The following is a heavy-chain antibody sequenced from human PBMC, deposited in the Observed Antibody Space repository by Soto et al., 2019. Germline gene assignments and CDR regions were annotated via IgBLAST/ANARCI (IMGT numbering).Heavy chain of an antibody. CDR1: GGSISSGGYS. V-gene: IGHV4-30-2*01. Sequence: QLQLQESGSGLVKPSQTLSLTCAVSGGSISSGGYSWSWIRQPPGKGLEWIGYIYHSGSTYYNPSPRSRVTIPVDRSKNQFSLKPSSMTAADTAVDYGARVPSAWGQGTLVTVS. J-gene: IGHJ5*02. CDR2: IYHSGST. CDR3: ARVPSA.